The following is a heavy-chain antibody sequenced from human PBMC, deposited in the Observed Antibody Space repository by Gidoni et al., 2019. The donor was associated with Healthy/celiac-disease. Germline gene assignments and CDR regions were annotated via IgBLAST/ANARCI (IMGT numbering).Heavy chain of an antibody. V-gene: IGHV3-21*01. CDR3: ARSYGDYRADAFDI. Sequence: EVQLVESGGGLVKPGGSLRLSCAASGFPFSSYSMNWVRQAPGKGLEWVSSISSMSSYIYYADSVKGRFTISRDNAKNSLYLQMNSLRAEDTAVYYCARSYGDYRADAFDIWGQGTMVTVSS. J-gene: IGHJ3*02. CDR1: GFPFSSYS. CDR2: ISSMSSYI. D-gene: IGHD4-17*01.